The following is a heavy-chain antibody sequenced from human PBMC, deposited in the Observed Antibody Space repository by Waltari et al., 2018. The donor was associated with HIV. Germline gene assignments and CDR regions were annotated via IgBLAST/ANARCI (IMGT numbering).Heavy chain of an antibody. CDR1: GFTFGDYA. V-gene: IGHV3-49*04. Sequence: EVQLVESGGGLVQPGRSLRLSCTTSGFTFGDYAMSWVRQAPGKGLEWVGFIRSKAYGGTTEYVASVKGRFTISRDDSKSIAYLQMDSLRTEDTAVYYCTREKYCSGGSCSVDYWGQGTLVTVSS. D-gene: IGHD2-15*01. J-gene: IGHJ4*02. CDR2: IRSKAYGGTT. CDR3: TREKYCSGGSCSVDY.